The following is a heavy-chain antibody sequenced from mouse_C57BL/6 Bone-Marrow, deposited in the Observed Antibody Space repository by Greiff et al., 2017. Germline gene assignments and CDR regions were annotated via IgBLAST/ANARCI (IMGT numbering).Heavy chain of an antibody. D-gene: IGHD2-4*01. J-gene: IGHJ2*01. CDR2: INPNYGTT. Sequence: EVKLMESGPELVKPGASVKISCKASGYSFTDYNMNWVKQSNGKSLEWIGVINPNYGTTSYNQKFKGKATLTVDQSSSTAYMQLNSLTSEDSAVYYCARDYDYDGGNYFDYWGQGTTLTVSS. V-gene: IGHV1-39*01. CDR1: GYSFTDYN. CDR3: ARDYDYDGGNYFDY.